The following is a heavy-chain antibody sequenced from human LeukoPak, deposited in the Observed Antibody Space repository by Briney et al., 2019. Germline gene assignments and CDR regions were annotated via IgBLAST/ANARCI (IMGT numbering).Heavy chain of an antibody. D-gene: IGHD6-19*01. CDR2: ISNDGSDK. V-gene: IGHV3-30*18. J-gene: IGHJ4*02. CDR3: AKGYSTGWYGGVDY. Sequence: PGRSLRLSCAASGFTSSSYGMYWVLQAPGKGLEWVVVISNDGSDKYYADSVKGRFTIPRDNSKNTLYLQMNSLRAEDTAVYYCAKGYSTGWYGGVDYWGQGTLVTVSS. CDR1: GFTSSSYG.